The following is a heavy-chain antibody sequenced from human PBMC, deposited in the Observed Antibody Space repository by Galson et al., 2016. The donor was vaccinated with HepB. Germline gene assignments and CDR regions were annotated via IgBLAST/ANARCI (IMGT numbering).Heavy chain of an antibody. J-gene: IGHJ4*02. V-gene: IGHV3-21*04. D-gene: IGHD4-23*01. CDR2: ISSSSVYI. Sequence: SLRLSCAVSGFTLSNYRIDWVRQAPGKGLEWVSCISSSSVYIWYANSVRGRFPISRDNARNTVYLQMNSLRTEDTAVYYFAGYGGNSVWGQGALVTVSS. CDR1: GFTLSNYR. CDR3: AGYGGNSV.